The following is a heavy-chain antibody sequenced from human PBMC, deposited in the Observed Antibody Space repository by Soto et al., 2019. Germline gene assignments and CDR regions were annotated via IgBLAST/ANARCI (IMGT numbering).Heavy chain of an antibody. D-gene: IGHD4-17*01. Sequence: GASVKVSCKASGYTFTSYGISWVRQAPGQGLEWMGWISAYNGNTSYAQKLQGRVTMTTDTSTSTAYMELRSLRSDDTAVYYCARVQGTVTGRRPGWHYYYYYGMDVWGQGTTVTVSS. V-gene: IGHV1-18*01. CDR2: ISAYNGNT. J-gene: IGHJ6*02. CDR3: ARVQGTVTGRRPGWHYYYYYGMDV. CDR1: GYTFTSYG.